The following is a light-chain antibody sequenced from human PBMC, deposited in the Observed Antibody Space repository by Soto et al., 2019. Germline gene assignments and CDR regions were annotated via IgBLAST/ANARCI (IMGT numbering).Light chain of an antibody. Sequence: EIFLAQSPATLSLSPGERDTLSCKASQDVRIFLAWYQQKPGQAPRLLIHDASNRATGVPARFSGSGSGRDFTLTITSLEPEDFAVYYCQQRSTWLYTFGQGTKLEV. J-gene: IGKJ2*01. CDR2: DAS. CDR1: QDVRIF. V-gene: IGKV3-11*02. CDR3: QQRSTWLYT.